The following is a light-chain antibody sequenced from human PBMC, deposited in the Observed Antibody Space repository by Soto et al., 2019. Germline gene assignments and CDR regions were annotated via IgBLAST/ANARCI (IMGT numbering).Light chain of an antibody. CDR2: AAS. CDR1: QVIARY. CDR3: QQLNIYTFT. V-gene: IGKV1-9*01. J-gene: IGKJ4*01. Sequence: DIQLTQSPSFLSASVGVRVTLTCRASQVIARYLAWYQQKPGQAPKLLIYAASTLQSGVPARFSGSGSGTEFTLTISSLQPEDFATYYCQQLNIYTFTFSGWTKVAIK.